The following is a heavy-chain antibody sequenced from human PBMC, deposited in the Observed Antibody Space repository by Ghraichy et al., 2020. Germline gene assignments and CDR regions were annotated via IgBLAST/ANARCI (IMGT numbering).Heavy chain of an antibody. CDR1: GFTFDDYA. Sequence: GGSLRLSCAASGFTFDDYAMHWVRQAPGKGLEWVSGISWNSGSIGYADSVKGRFTISRDNAKNSLYLQMNSLRAEDTALYYCAKDTVAAIRDAFDIWGQGTMVTVSS. CDR2: ISWNSGSI. J-gene: IGHJ3*02. D-gene: IGHD2-15*01. CDR3: AKDTVAAIRDAFDI. V-gene: IGHV3-9*01.